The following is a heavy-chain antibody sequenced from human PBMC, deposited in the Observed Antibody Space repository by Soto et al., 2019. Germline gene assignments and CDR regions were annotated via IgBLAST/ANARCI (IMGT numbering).Heavy chain of an antibody. CDR1: GYTFTSYA. CDR3: ARDVNKGRIDD. J-gene: IGHJ4*02. CDR2: ISAYNGNT. Sequence: ASVKVSCKASGYTFTSYAFSWVRQAPGQGLEWMGWISAYNGNTNYAQKLQGRVTMTTDTSTSTAYMELRSLRSDDTAVYYCARDVNKGRIDDWGQGTLVTVSS. V-gene: IGHV1-18*01.